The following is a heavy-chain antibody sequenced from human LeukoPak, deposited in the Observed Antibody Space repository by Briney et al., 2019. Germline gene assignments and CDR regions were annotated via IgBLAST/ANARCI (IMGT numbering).Heavy chain of an antibody. CDR2: ISGSI. Sequence: GGSLRLSCAASGFTFDDYAMHWVRHAPGKGLEWVSGISGSIGYADSVKGRFTISRDNAKNSLYLQMNSLRAEDTSLYYCVKDIRPKAAAMYYFDYWGQGTLVTVSS. CDR3: VKDIRPKAAAMYYFDY. CDR1: GFTFDDYA. D-gene: IGHD2-2*01. V-gene: IGHV3-9*01. J-gene: IGHJ4*02.